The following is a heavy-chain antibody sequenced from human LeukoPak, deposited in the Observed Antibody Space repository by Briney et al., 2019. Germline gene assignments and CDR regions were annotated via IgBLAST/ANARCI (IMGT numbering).Heavy chain of an antibody. V-gene: IGHV3-48*03. CDR1: GLTFSSYE. CDR3: ARVSSSGYHFDY. Sequence: GGSLRLSCAASGLTFSSYEMNWVRQAPGKGLEWVSYISSSGSTIYYADSVKGRFTISRDNAKNSLYLQMNSLRAEDTAVYYCARVSSSGYHFDYWGQGTLVTVSS. CDR2: ISSSGSTI. D-gene: IGHD3-22*01. J-gene: IGHJ4*02.